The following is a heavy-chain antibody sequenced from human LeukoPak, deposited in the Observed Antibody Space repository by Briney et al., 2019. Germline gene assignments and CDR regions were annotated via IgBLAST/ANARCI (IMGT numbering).Heavy chain of an antibody. D-gene: IGHD2-2*01. CDR2: IYTSGST. Sequence: PSETLSLTCTVSGGSISSYYWSWIRQPAGKGLEWIGRIYTSGSTNYNPSLKSRVTMSVDTSKNQFSLKLSSVTAADTAVYYCARDGCSSTSCDAHYYYYYMDVWGKGTTVTVSS. CDR1: GGSISSYY. J-gene: IGHJ6*03. V-gene: IGHV4-4*07. CDR3: ARDGCSSTSCDAHYYYYYMDV.